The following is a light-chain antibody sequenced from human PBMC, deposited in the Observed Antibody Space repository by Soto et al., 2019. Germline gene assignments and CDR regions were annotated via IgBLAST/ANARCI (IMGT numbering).Light chain of an antibody. V-gene: IGLV2-11*01. CDR3: CSYAGSYV. CDR1: SSDVGGYNY. J-gene: IGLJ1*01. Sequence: QSALTQPRSVSGSPGQSVTISCTGTSSDVGGYNYVSWYQHHPGKAPKLMIYEVSKRPSGVPDRFSGSKSGNTASLTISGLQAEDDADYYCCSYAGSYVFGTGTKLTVL. CDR2: EVS.